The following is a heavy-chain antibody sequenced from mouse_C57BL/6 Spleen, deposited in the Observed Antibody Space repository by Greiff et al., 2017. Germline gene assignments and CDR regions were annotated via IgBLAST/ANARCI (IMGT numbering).Heavy chain of an antibody. D-gene: IGHD1-1*02. CDR3: TLYYYYYFDY. CDR1: GYTFTDYE. Sequence: QVQLQQSGAELVRPGASVTLSCKASGYTFTDYEMHWVKQTPVHGLEWIGAIDPETGGTAYNQKFKGKAILTADKSSSTAYMELRSLTSEDSAVYYCTLYYYYYFDYWGKGTTLTVSS. J-gene: IGHJ2*01. CDR2: IDPETGGT. V-gene: IGHV1-15*01.